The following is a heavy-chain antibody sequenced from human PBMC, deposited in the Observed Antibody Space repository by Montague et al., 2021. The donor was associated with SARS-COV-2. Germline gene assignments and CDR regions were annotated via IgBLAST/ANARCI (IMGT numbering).Heavy chain of an antibody. V-gene: IGHV4-4*07. Sequence: SETLSLTCTVSGGSISSYYWSWIRQPAGKGLEWIGRIYSSGSTNYNPSLKSRVTISVDTSKNQFSLKLSSVTAADTAVYYCASPTYYYDSSGSDAFDTWGQGTMVTVSS. CDR1: GGSISSYY. D-gene: IGHD3-22*01. CDR3: ASPTYYYDSSGSDAFDT. CDR2: IYSSGST. J-gene: IGHJ3*02.